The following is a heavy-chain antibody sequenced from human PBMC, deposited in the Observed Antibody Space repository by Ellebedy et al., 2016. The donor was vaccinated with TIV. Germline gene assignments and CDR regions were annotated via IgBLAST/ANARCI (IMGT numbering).Heavy chain of an antibody. CDR3: ARGWWDYGA. CDR2: IKQDGGEK. V-gene: IGHV3-7*01. J-gene: IGHJ5*02. Sequence: PGGSLRLSCGASGFTFSTYWMSWVRQARGKGLEWVATIKQDGGEKFYVDSVKGRFTISRDNAKNSVYLQMDSVRGEDTAVYYGARGWWDYGAWGQGTQVTVSS. CDR1: GFTFSTYW. D-gene: IGHD4/OR15-4a*01.